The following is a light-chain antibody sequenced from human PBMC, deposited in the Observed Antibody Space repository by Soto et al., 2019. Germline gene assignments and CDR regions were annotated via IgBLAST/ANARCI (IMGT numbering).Light chain of an antibody. CDR3: SSYSSSSTPNYV. CDR1: SSDVGGYNY. Sequence: QSALTQPASVSGSPGQSITISCTGTSSDVGGYNYVSWYQQHPGTAPKLIIYDVDNRPSGVSSRFSGSKSGNTASLTISGLQAEDEADYYCSSYSSSSTPNYVFXTGTKVTVL. V-gene: IGLV2-14*01. CDR2: DVD. J-gene: IGLJ1*01.